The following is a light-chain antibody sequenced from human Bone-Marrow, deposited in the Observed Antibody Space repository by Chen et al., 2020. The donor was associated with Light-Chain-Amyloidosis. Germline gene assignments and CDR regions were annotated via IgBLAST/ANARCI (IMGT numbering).Light chain of an antibody. V-gene: IGLV3-21*02. J-gene: IGLJ3*02. CDR3: QVWDRSSDRPV. CDR2: DDS. Sequence: SYVLTQPSSVSVAPGQTATIACGGNNIGSTSVHWYQQTPGQAPLLVVYDDSDRPSGIPERLPASNSANTATLTISGVEAGDEADYYCQVWDRSSDRPVFGGGTKLPVL. CDR1: NIGSTS.